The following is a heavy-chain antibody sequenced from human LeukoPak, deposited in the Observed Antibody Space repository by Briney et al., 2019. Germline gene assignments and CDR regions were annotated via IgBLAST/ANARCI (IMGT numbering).Heavy chain of an antibody. CDR1: GFTFSTYA. J-gene: IGHJ4*02. Sequence: GGSLRLSCEASGFTFSTYAMSWVRQAPGKGLELVSCISPSGGYTCYADSVKGRFTISRDKSKNTLYLQMNSLRDEDTAVYYCARERDGNNYCFDHWRQGTLVTVSS. CDR3: ARERDGNNYCFDH. V-gene: IGHV3-23*01. CDR2: ISPSGGYT. D-gene: IGHD5-24*01.